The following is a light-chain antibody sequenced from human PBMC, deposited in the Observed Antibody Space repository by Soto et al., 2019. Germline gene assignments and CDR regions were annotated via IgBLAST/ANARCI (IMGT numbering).Light chain of an antibody. CDR3: QQYYSTPPT. J-gene: IGKJ5*01. V-gene: IGKV4-1*01. CDR2: WAT. CDR1: QGLLYSSTNKNY. Sequence: DIVMTQSPDFLGVSLGERATINCKSSQGLLYSSTNKNYLVWYQQKPGQPPKVLIHWATTRESGVPDRFSGSGSGTDFTLTISSLHPEDVALYYCQQYYSTPPTFGQGTRLEIK.